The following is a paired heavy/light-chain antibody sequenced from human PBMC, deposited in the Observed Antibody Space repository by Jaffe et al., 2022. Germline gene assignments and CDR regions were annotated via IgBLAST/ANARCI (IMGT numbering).Heavy chain of an antibody. D-gene: IGHD2-2*01. V-gene: IGHV3-30*02. CDR3: AKDMIGYCSSSSCYGVFDY. CDR1: GFTFSTYG. Sequence: QVQLVESGGGVVQPGGSLRLSCAASGFTFSTYGMHWVRQAPGKGLEWVAFIRYGGSSKYYADSVRGRFTISRDNSKNTLYLQMNSLRAEDTAVYYCAKDMIGYCSSSSCYGVFDYWGQGTLVTVSA. J-gene: IGHJ4*02. CDR2: IRYGGSSK.
Light chain of an antibody. CDR3: QQYDNLLT. CDR1: QDISNY. J-gene: IGKJ4*01. V-gene: IGKV1-33*01. Sequence: DIQMTQSPSSLSASVGDRVTITCQASQDISNYLNWYQQKPGKAPKLLIYDASNVETGVSLRFSGSGSGTHFTFTITSLQPEDIATYYCQQYDNLLTFGGGTKVEIK. CDR2: DAS.